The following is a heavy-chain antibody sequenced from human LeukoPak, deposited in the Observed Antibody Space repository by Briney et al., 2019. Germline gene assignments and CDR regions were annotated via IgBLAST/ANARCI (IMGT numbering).Heavy chain of an antibody. Sequence: SETLSLTCAVYGGSFSGYYWGWVRQPPGKGLEWIGEINHSGGTNYNPSLKSRVSISVDTSKKQFSLKLSSVTAADTAVYYCARRGLLSGYYCFDYWGPGTLVTVSS. V-gene: IGHV4-34*01. CDR1: GGSFSGYY. J-gene: IGHJ4*02. CDR2: INHSGGT. CDR3: ARRGLLSGYYCFDY. D-gene: IGHD3-3*01.